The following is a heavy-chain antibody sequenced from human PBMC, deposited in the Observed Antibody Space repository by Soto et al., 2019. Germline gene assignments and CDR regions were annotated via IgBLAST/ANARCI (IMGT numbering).Heavy chain of an antibody. CDR2: IYHSGST. CDR1: GGSISSGGYS. D-gene: IGHD6-6*01. Sequence: QLQLQESGSGLVKPSQTLSLTCAVSGGSISSGGYSWSWIRQPPGKGLEWIGYIYHSGSTYYNPSRKSRVTISVDRSKNQFSLKLSSVTAADTAVYYCASIYSSSSGYYGMDVWGQGTTVTVS. V-gene: IGHV4-30-2*01. CDR3: ASIYSSSSGYYGMDV. J-gene: IGHJ6*02.